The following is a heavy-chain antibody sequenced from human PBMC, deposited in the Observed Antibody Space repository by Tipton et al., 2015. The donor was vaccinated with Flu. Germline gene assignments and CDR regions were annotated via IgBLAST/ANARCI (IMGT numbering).Heavy chain of an antibody. CDR2: IYPGDSDT. D-gene: IGHD6-19*01. CDR3: ARLRPNSGSGYDY. V-gene: IGHV5-51*01. Sequence: VQLVQSGVEVKKPGESLKISCKGSGYTFISYWIGWVRQMPGKGLEWMGIIYPGDSDTRYSPSFQGQFTISADKSISTAYLQWGSRKASDPAIYYCARLRPNSGSGYDYWGQGTLVTVSS. CDR1: GYTFISYW. J-gene: IGHJ4*02.